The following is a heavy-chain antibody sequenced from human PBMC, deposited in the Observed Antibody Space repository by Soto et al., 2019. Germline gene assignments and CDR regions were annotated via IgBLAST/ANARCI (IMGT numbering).Heavy chain of an antibody. Sequence: VQLVESGGGLVKPGGSLRLSCAASGFIFSSYSMNWVRQAPGKGLEWVSSISPRSDYIYFADSMRGRFTISRDNAQNSLYLHMNNLRAEDTAVYHCARVSGTLERYSDLAYWGQGTLVTVSS. J-gene: IGHJ4*02. CDR3: ARVSGTLERYSDLAY. CDR1: GFIFSSYS. V-gene: IGHV3-21*06. D-gene: IGHD3-10*01. CDR2: ISPRSDYI.